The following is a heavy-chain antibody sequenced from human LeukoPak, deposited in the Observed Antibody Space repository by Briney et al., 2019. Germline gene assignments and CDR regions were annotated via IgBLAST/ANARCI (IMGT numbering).Heavy chain of an antibody. Sequence: ASVKVSCKASGGTFSSYAISWVRQAPGQGLEWMGWISAYNGNTNYAQKLQGRVTMTTDTSTSTAYMELRSLRSDDTAVYYCARGKQLPWFDPWGQGTLVTVSS. V-gene: IGHV1-18*01. D-gene: IGHD5-18*01. CDR2: ISAYNGNT. CDR1: GGTFSSYA. J-gene: IGHJ5*02. CDR3: ARGKQLPWFDP.